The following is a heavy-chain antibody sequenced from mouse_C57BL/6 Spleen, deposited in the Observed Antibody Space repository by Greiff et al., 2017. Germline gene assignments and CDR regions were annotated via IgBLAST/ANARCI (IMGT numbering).Heavy chain of an antibody. CDR1: GYTFTDYY. Sequence: QVQLQQSGPELVKPGASVKISCKASGYTFTDYYINWVKQRPGQGLEWIGWIFPGSGSTYYNEKFKGKATLTVDKSSSTAYMLLSSLTSEDSAVYFCARGGPATTVVAHWYFDVWGTGTTGTVAS. CDR3: ARGGPATTVVAHWYFDV. CDR2: IFPGSGST. J-gene: IGHJ1*03. D-gene: IGHD1-1*01. V-gene: IGHV1-75*01.